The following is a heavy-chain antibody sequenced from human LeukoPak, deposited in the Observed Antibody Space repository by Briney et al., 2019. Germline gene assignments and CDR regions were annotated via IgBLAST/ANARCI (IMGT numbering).Heavy chain of an antibody. V-gene: IGHV3-74*01. J-gene: IGHJ4*02. Sequence: GGSLRLSCAASGFTFSSYWMHWVRQDPGKGLVWVSRINSDGSTTNYADSVKGRFTISRDNAKNRLYLQMNSLRAEDTAVYYCTAAPMSGYTYTLGYWGQGTLVTVSS. CDR2: INSDGSTT. CDR3: TAAPMSGYTYTLGY. CDR1: GFTFSSYW. D-gene: IGHD5-12*01.